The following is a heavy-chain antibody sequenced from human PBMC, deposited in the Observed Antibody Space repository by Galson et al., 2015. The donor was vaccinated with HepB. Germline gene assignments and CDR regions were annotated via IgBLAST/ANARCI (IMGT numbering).Heavy chain of an antibody. V-gene: IGHV3-30*18. CDR3: AKDLPRYFDWLLAYGMDV. Sequence: SLRLSCAASGFTFSSYGMHWVRQAPGKGLEWVAVISYDGSNKYYADSVKGRFTISRDNSKNTLYLQMNSLRAEDTAVYYCAKDLPRYFDWLLAYGMDVWGQGTTVTVSS. D-gene: IGHD3-9*01. J-gene: IGHJ6*02. CDR1: GFTFSSYG. CDR2: ISYDGSNK.